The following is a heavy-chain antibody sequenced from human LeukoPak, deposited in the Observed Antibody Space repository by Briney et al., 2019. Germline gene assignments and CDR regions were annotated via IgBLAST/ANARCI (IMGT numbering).Heavy chain of an antibody. CDR1: GYTFTGYY. J-gene: IGHJ4*02. D-gene: IGHD5-18*01. CDR2: INPNSGGT. CDR3: ARVKSKWDTAMVEDY. Sequence: ASVTVSCKASGYTFTGYYMHWVRQAPGQGLEWMGWINPNSGGTNYAQKFQGRVTMTRDTSISTAYMELSRLRSDDTAVYYCARVKSKWDTAMVEDYWGQGTLVTVSS. V-gene: IGHV1-2*02.